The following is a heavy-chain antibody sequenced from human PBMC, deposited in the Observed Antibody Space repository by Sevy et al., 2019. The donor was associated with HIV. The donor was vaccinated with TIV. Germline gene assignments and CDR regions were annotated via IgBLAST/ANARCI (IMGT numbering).Heavy chain of an antibody. CDR2: IYSSGST. Sequence: SKTLSLTCTVSGGSISSYYWSWIRQPPGKGLEWIGYIYSSGSTSYNPSLKSRVTISLDTSKNQFSLKLSSVTAADTAVYYRARVGQNDNWYFYYFDFWGQGTLVTVSS. CDR3: ARVGQNDNWYFYYFDF. J-gene: IGHJ4*02. CDR1: GGSISSYY. D-gene: IGHD1-1*01. V-gene: IGHV4-59*01.